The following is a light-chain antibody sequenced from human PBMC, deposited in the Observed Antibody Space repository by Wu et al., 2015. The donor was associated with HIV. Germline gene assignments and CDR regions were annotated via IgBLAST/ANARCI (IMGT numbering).Light chain of an antibody. CDR2: GAS. J-gene: IGKJ4*01. CDR3: QQYNDWPPLT. Sequence: EIVMTQSPATLSVSPGQRVTLSCRASQTIANKLAWYQQRPGQGPRLLIYGASTRATGVPARFSGGGSGTEFTLTISNMKSEDSAVYYCQQYNDWPPLTFGGGTKVELK. CDR1: QTIANK. V-gene: IGKV3-15*01.